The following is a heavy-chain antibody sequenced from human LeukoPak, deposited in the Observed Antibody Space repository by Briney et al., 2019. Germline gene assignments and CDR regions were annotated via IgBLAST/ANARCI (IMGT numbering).Heavy chain of an antibody. CDR2: IFTSGST. Sequence: SQTLSLTCTVSGGSISSGSYYWSWIRQPAGKGLELIGRIFTSGSTNYNPSLKTRFTISVDTSKNQFSLKLSSVTAADTAVYYCARERAKRIQLLGGYNWFDPWGQGTLVTVSS. D-gene: IGHD5-18*01. CDR3: ARERAKRIQLLGGYNWFDP. J-gene: IGHJ5*02. CDR1: GGSISSGSYY. V-gene: IGHV4-61*02.